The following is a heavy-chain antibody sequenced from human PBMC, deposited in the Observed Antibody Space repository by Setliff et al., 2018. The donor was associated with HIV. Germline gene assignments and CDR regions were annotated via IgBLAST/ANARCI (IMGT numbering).Heavy chain of an antibody. V-gene: IGHV5-10-1*01. CDR1: GYSFTTYW. Sequence: GESLTISCMGSGYSFTTYWITWVRQMPGKGLEWMGRIDPSDSYTDYSQSFHGHVTLSVDRSINTAYLQWSSLKASDTAMYYCARVGPGHRDGKIYDTFDIWGQGTLVTVSS. CDR3: ARVGPGHRDGKIYDTFDI. J-gene: IGHJ3*02. CDR2: IDPSDSYT. D-gene: IGHD5-12*01.